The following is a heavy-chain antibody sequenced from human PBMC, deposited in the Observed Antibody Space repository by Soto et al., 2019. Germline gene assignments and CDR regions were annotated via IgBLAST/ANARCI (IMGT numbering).Heavy chain of an antibody. Sequence: QVQLVQSGGGLVKPGESLRLSCATSGLTFSDYYMSWIRQAPGKGLESLSYISGSSSDIKYADSVKGRFTISRDNAKKSVYLQMNSLRAEDPAVYYCATGPRRLSDWGQGTTVIVSP. CDR2: ISGSSSDI. CDR3: ATGPRRLSD. V-gene: IGHV3-11*05. J-gene: IGHJ4*02. CDR1: GLTFSDYY. D-gene: IGHD3-3*01.